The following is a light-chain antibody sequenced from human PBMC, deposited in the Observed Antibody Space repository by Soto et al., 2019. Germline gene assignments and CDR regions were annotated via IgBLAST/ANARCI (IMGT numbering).Light chain of an antibody. CDR1: SSDVGIYNY. CDR3: SSYTTNHTRV. V-gene: IGLV2-14*01. CDR2: EVT. Sequence: QSALTQPASVSGSPGQSIAISCTGSSSDVGIYNYVSWYQQHPGKVPKLIIYEVTNRPSGVSYRFSGSKSGNTASLTISGLQPEDEADYYCSSYTTNHTRVFGGGTKLTVL. J-gene: IGLJ3*02.